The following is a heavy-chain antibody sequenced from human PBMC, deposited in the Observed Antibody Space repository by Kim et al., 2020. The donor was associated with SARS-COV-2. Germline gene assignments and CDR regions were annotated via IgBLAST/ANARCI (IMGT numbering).Heavy chain of an antibody. CDR3: AKDTGGYSYACDY. D-gene: IGHD5-18*01. Sequence: ADSVKGRFTISGDNAKNSLYLQMNSLRAEDTALYYCAKDTGGYSYACDYWGQGTLVTVSS. J-gene: IGHJ4*02. V-gene: IGHV3-9*01.